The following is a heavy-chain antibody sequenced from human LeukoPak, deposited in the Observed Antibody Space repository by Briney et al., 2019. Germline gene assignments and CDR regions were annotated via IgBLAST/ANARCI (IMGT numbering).Heavy chain of an antibody. V-gene: IGHV4-31*03. CDR1: GGSISSGGYY. CDR3: ARFAVRGVISY. Sequence: SQTLSLTCTVSGGSISSGGYYWSWIRQHPGKGLEWIGYIYYSGSTYYNPPLKSRVTISVDTSKNQFSLKLSSVTAADTAVYYCARFAVRGVISYWGQGTLVTVSS. J-gene: IGHJ4*02. CDR2: IYYSGST. D-gene: IGHD3-10*01.